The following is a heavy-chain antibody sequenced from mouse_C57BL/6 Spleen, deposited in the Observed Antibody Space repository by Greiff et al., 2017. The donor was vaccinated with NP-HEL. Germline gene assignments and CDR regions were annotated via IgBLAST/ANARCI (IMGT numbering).Heavy chain of an antibody. CDR1: GFTFSNYW. D-gene: IGHD1-1*01. Sequence: EVQRVESGGGLVQPGGSMKLSCVASGFTFSNYWMNWVRQSPEKGLEWVAQIRLKSDNYATHYAESVKGRFTISRDDSKSSVYLQMNNLRAEDTGIYYCTELYYYGSSSRFAYWGQGTLVTVSA. CDR3: TELYYYGSSSRFAY. CDR2: IRLKSDNYAT. J-gene: IGHJ3*01. V-gene: IGHV6-3*01.